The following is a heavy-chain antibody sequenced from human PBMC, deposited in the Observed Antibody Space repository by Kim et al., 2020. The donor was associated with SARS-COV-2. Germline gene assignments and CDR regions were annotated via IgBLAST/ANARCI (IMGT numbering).Heavy chain of an antibody. Sequence: GGSLRLSCVASGFTFDDYAMHWVRQAPGKGLEWVSGISWNSGTIGYADSVKGRFTISRDNAKNSLYLQMNSLRTEDTALYYCAKSKITMFQGVLYGMDV. CDR1: GFTFDDYA. V-gene: IGHV3-9*01. CDR3: AKSKITMFQGVLYGMDV. D-gene: IGHD3-10*01. CDR2: ISWNSGTI. J-gene: IGHJ6*01.